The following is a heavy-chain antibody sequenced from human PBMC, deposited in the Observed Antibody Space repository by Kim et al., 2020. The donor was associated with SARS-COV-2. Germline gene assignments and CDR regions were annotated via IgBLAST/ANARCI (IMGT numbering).Heavy chain of an antibody. Sequence: GGSLRLSCAASGFTFSSYGMHWVRQAPGKGLEWVAVIWYDGSNKYYADSVKGRFTISRDNSKNTLYLQMNSLRAEDTAVYYCALSRGGMDVWGQGTTVTVSS. CDR3: ALSRGGMDV. CDR1: GFTFSSYG. J-gene: IGHJ6*02. V-gene: IGHV3-33*01. CDR2: IWYDGSNK.